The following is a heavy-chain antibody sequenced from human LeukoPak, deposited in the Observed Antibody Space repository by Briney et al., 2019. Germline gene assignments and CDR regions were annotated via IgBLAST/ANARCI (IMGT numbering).Heavy chain of an antibody. CDR2: ISSSSSTI. D-gene: IGHD5-24*01. CDR3: AREVDMILYDY. CDR1: GFTFSSYS. V-gene: IGHV3-48*01. J-gene: IGHJ4*02. Sequence: PGGSLRLSCAASGFTFSSYSMNWVRQAPGKGLEWVSYISSSSSTIYYADSVKGRFTISRDNSKNTVYLQMNRLRVEDTAVYYCAREVDMILYDYWGQGTLVTVSS.